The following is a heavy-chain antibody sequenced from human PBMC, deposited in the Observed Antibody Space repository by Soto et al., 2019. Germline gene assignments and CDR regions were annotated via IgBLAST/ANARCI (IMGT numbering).Heavy chain of an antibody. CDR1: GYTFTNYG. V-gene: IGHV1-18*01. Sequence: QVQLVQSGPEVKKPGASVKVSCKASGYTFTNYGISRVRQAPGQGPAWMGWISGYNGDTKYAQTLQGRVTLTTDTSTSTAYMELRSLRSDDTAVYYCARGGTSWSAEYYQHWGQGTLVIVSA. D-gene: IGHD2-2*01. CDR2: ISGYNGDT. J-gene: IGHJ1*01. CDR3: ARGGTSWSAEYYQH.